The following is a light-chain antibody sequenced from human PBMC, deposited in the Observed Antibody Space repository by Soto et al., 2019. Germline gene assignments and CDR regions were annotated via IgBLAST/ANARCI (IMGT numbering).Light chain of an antibody. CDR1: SSDVGGYNY. J-gene: IGLJ2*01. CDR2: EVS. CDR3: TSKTSSTYVV. V-gene: IGLV2-14*01. Sequence: QSALTQPASVSGSPGQSITISCTGTSSDVGGYNYVSWYQQHPGKAPKLMIYEVSNWPSGVSNRFSGSKSGNTASLTISGLQAEDEADYYCTSKTSSTYVVFGGGTKVTVL.